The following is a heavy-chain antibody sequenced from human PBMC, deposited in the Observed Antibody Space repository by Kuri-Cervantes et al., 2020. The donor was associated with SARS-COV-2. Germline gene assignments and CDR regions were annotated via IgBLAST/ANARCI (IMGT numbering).Heavy chain of an antibody. J-gene: IGHJ5*02. CDR1: GYTFTNYG. V-gene: IGHV1-18*01. CDR3: ARGNGSGSGGWFDP. D-gene: IGHD3-10*01. CDR2: ISGYNGNT. Sequence: ASVKVSCKASGYTFTNYGISWVRQAPGQGLEWMGWISGYNGNTEYTQKLQGRVTMTTDTSTSTAYMELRSLRSDDTAVYFCARGNGSGSGGWFDPWGQGTLVTVSS.